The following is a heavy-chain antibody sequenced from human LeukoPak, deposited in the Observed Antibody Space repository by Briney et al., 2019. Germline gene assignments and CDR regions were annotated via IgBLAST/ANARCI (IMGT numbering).Heavy chain of an antibody. CDR3: ARDPYVDYGDYVGDY. J-gene: IGHJ4*02. V-gene: IGHV3-21*01. CDR2: ISSSSSYI. D-gene: IGHD4-17*01. Sequence: GGSLRLSCAASGFTFSSYSMNWVRQAPGKGLEWVSSISSSSSYIYYADSVKGRFTISRDNAKNSLYLQMNSLRAEDTAVYYCARDPYVDYGDYVGDYSGQGTLVTVSS. CDR1: GFTFSSYS.